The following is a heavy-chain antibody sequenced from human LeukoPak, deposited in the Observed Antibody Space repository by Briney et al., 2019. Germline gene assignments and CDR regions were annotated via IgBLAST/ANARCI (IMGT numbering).Heavy chain of an antibody. Sequence: GGSLRLSCVVSEFNFGNYWMSWVHQTPGKGLEWVANIKQDGSDRYYVDSVKGRFIISRDNAKNSLYLQMNSLRDEDTAVYYCARDSAAHGGYWGQGTLVIVSS. J-gene: IGHJ3*01. V-gene: IGHV3-7*03. CDR2: IKQDGSDR. CDR1: EFNFGNYW. CDR3: ARDSAAHGGY. D-gene: IGHD6-25*01.